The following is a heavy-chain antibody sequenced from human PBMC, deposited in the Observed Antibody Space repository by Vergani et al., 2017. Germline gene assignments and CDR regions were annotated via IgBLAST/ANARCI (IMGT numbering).Heavy chain of an antibody. Sequence: EVQLVESGGGLVQPGGSLRLSCAASGFTFSSYEMNWVRQAPGKGLEWVSYISSSGSTIYYADSVKGRFTISRDNAKNSLYLQMNSLRAEDTAVYYCAREIAAQLWKPFDYWGQGTLVTVSS. D-gene: IGHD5-18*01. V-gene: IGHV3-48*03. CDR3: AREIAAQLWKPFDY. J-gene: IGHJ4*02. CDR1: GFTFSSYE. CDR2: ISSSGSTI.